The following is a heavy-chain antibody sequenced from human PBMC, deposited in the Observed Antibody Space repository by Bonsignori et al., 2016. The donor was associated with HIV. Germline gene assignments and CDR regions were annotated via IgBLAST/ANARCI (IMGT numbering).Heavy chain of an antibody. CDR2: IYPGDSDT. J-gene: IGHJ4*02. D-gene: IGHD3-22*01. V-gene: IGHV5-51*01. CDR3: ARQSDYYDSSGYYIDLFDY. Sequence: VRQMPGKGLEWVGIIYPGDSDTRYGPSFQGQVTISADKSISIAYLQWSSLKASDTAIYYCARQSDYYDSSGYYIDLFDYWGQGTLVTVSS.